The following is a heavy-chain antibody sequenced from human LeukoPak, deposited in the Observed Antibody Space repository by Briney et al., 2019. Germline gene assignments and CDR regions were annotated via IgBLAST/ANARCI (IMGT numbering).Heavy chain of an antibody. D-gene: IGHD6-13*01. J-gene: IGHJ5*02. V-gene: IGHV4-59*08. CDR2: IYYSGST. CDR1: GGSISSYY. Sequence: SETLSLTCTVSGGSISSYYWSWIRQPPGKGLEWIGYIYYSGSTNYNPSLKSRVTISVDTSKNQFSLKLSSVTAADTAVYYCARCIAAAGPGSWWFDPWGQGTLVTVPS. CDR3: ARCIAAAGPGSWWFDP.